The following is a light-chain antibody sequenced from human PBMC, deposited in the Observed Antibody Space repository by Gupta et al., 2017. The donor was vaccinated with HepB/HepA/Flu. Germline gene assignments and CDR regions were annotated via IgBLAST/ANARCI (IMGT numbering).Light chain of an antibody. V-gene: IGKV2-30*01. CDR1: QSLVYSDGNTY. Sequence: VRTQYPPSLPVTLGQPSSISCRSSQSLVYSDGNTYLDGLQQRPVQSPRRLIYKGSNRDSGDPDRFSGSGEGNDFTLKSSRGEDEDVGVYYGRQGKHHGTFGGGTKVEIK. CDR2: KGS. CDR3: RQGKHHGT. J-gene: IGKJ4*01.